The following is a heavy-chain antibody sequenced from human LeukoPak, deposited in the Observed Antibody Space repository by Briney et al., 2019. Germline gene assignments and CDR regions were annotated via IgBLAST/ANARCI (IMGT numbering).Heavy chain of an antibody. CDR2: INLNTGDT. D-gene: IGHD3-9*01. CDR3: ARGDLLTGYYLYSLDC. J-gene: IGHJ4*02. V-gene: IGHV1-2*02. CDR1: GYTFTDYY. Sequence: ASVKVSCKASGYTFTDYYMLWVRQAPGQGLEWMGWINLNTGDTNYAQKFQGRVTMIRDTSISTAFMELSSLRSEDTALYYCARGDLLTGYYLYSLDCWGQGTLVTVSS.